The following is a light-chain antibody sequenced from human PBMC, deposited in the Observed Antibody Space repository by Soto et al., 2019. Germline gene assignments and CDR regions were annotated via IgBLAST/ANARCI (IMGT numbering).Light chain of an antibody. V-gene: IGKV3-11*01. CDR1: QSVSSY. J-gene: IGKJ1*01. Sequence: EIVLTQSPATLSLSPGERATLSCRASQSVSSYLAWYQQKPGQAPRLLIYDASNRATVIPARFSGSGSGTDFTLTISSLEPEDFAVYYCLQRSGWPWTFGQGTKMEIK. CDR2: DAS. CDR3: LQRSGWPWT.